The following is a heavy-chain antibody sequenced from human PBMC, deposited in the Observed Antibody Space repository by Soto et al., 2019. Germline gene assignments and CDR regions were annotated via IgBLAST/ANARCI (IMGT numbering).Heavy chain of an antibody. V-gene: IGHV3-30-3*01. D-gene: IGHD2-21*02. CDR1: GFTFSSYA. J-gene: IGHJ6*02. CDR2: ISYDGSNK. CDR3: ARDPATHCGGDCYPDAYYYYYGMDV. Sequence: GGSLRLSCAASGFTFSSYAMHWVRQAPGKGLEWVAVISYDGSNKYYADSVKGRFTISRDNSKNTLYLQMNSLRAEDTAVYYCARDPATHCGGDCYPDAYYYYYGMDVWGQGTTVTVSS.